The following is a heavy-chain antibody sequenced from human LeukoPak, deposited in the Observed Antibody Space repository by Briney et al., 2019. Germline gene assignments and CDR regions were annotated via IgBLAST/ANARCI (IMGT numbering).Heavy chain of an antibody. D-gene: IGHD6-19*01. V-gene: IGHV4-59*01. CDR3: ARATDSNGWLFDY. CDR1: GGSISSYY. J-gene: IGHJ4*02. CDR2: INYSGST. Sequence: SETLSLTCTVSGGSISSYYWSRGRQPPGKGLEWIGYINYSGSTNYNPSLKSRVTISVDTSRNQFSLKLTSVTAADTTVYYCARATDSNGWLFDYWGQGTLVTVSS.